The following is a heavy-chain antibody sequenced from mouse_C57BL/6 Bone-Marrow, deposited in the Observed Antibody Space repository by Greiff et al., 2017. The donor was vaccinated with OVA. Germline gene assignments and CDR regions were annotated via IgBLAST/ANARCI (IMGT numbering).Heavy chain of an antibody. V-gene: IGHV5-9-1*02. D-gene: IGHD1-3*01. CDR2: ISSGGDYI. J-gene: IGHJ2*01. CDR3: TRDNFYYFDY. Sequence: EVQLQESGAGLVKPGGSLKLSCAASGFTFSSYAMSWVRQTPEKRLEWVAYISSGGDYIYYADTVKGRFTISRDNARNTLYLQMSSLKSEDTAMYYCTRDNFYYFDYWGQGTTLTVSS. CDR1: GFTFSSYA.